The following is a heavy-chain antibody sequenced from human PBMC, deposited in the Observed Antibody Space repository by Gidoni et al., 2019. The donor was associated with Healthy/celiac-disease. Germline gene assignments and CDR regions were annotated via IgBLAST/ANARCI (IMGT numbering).Heavy chain of an antibody. Sequence: QVQLVQSGAEVKKPGASVKVSCKASGYTFTSYAMHWVRQAPGQRLEWMGWINAGNGNTKYSQKFQGRVTITRDTSASTAYMELSSLRSEDTAVYYCARTLAPPYCGGVCSLVDYWGQGTLVTVSS. CDR2: INAGNGNT. CDR1: GYTFTSYA. CDR3: ARTLAPPYCGGVCSLVDY. D-gene: IGHD2-21*01. J-gene: IGHJ4*02. V-gene: IGHV1-3*01.